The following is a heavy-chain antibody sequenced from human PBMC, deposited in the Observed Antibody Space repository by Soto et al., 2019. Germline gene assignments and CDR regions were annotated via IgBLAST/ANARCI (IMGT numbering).Heavy chain of an antibody. CDR3: ARGASVFDY. J-gene: IGHJ4*02. CDR1: GDSITSGGYY. CDR2: IYHGGMT. D-gene: IGHD3-10*01. Sequence: QVQLQESGPGLVKHSQTLSLSCNVSGDSITSGGYYWTWIRQHPGEGLEWIGRIYHGGMTDYNPSLRSRVSFSADTSRNQIALTVHSVTAADTAVYYCARGASVFDYWGQGILVIVSS. V-gene: IGHV4-31*03.